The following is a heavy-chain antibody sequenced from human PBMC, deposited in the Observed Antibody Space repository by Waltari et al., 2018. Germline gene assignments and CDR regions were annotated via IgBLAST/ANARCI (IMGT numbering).Heavy chain of an antibody. D-gene: IGHD6-19*01. J-gene: IGHJ4*02. V-gene: IGHV5-51*01. CDR2: ISPDDSDT. Sequence: EVQLVQSGAEVKQPGESLKISCQGSVYSFANYWIGWVRQKPGKGLEWMGLISPDDSDTRYSPSFEGQVTVSADKTISTAYLQLSRLGTSDSAMYYCARGSSAWNFFDVWGQGTLVTVSS. CDR1: VYSFANYW. CDR3: ARGSSAWNFFDV.